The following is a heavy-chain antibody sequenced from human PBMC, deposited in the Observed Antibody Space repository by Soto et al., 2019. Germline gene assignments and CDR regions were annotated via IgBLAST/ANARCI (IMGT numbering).Heavy chain of an antibody. CDR1: GYTFTSYG. D-gene: IGHD1-1*01. Sequence: QVHLVQSGAEVKKPGASVKVSFKASGYTFTSYGITWVRQAPGQGLEWMGWISAHNGNTDYAQKLQGRVIVTRDTSMSTAYMELRSLRSDDTAVYYCARGRYGDYWGQGALVTVSS. CDR3: ARGRYGDY. CDR2: ISAHNGNT. V-gene: IGHV1-18*01. J-gene: IGHJ4*02.